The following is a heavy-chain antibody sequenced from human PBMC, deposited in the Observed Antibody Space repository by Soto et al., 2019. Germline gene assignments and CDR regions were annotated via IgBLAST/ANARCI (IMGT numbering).Heavy chain of an antibody. V-gene: IGHV1-18*04. J-gene: IGHJ6*02. D-gene: IGHD3-9*01. CDR1: GEGITSYA. CDR3: ARAVGGRYFGSYYGMDV. CDR2: ISAYNGNT. Sequence: GISAEVSWKACGEGITSYARRSVRQATGQGLEWMGWISAYNGNTNYAQKLQGRVTMNTDTSTSTAYMELRSLRSDDTAVYYCARAVGGRYFGSYYGMDVWGQPPTVTRSS.